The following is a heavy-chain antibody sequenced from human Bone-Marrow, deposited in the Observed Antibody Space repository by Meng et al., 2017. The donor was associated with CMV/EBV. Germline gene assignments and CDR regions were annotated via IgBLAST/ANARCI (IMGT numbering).Heavy chain of an antibody. Sequence: SETLSLTCAVYGGSFSGYYWSWIRQPPGKGLEWIGEINHSGSTNYNPSLKSRVTISVDTSKNQFSLKLCSVTAADTAVYYCASADSGSYDYLGQGTLVTVSS. D-gene: IGHD1-26*01. CDR3: ASADSGSYDY. J-gene: IGHJ4*02. CDR1: GGSFSGYY. V-gene: IGHV4-34*01. CDR2: INHSGST.